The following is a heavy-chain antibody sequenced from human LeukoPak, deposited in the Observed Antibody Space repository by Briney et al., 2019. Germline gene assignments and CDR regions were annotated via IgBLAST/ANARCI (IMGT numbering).Heavy chain of an antibody. CDR2: IIPIFGTG. Sequence: ASVKVSCKASGGTFSSYAISWVRQAPGQGLEWMGGIIPIFGTGNYAQKVQGRVTITTDESTSTAYMELSSLRSEDTAVYYCARASCKEMATIGFDYWGQGTLVTVSS. D-gene: IGHD5-24*01. CDR3: ARASCKEMATIGFDY. V-gene: IGHV1-69*05. J-gene: IGHJ4*02. CDR1: GGTFSSYA.